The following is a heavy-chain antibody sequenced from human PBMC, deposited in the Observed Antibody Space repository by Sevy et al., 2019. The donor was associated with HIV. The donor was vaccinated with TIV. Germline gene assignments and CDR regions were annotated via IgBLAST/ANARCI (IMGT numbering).Heavy chain of an antibody. D-gene: IGHD3-22*01. V-gene: IGHV3-9*01. Sequence: GGSLRLSCATSGFKFDDYAMHWVRQAPGKGLEWVSSISWNSGSRDYADSVRGRFTISRDKAKNSVHLQMNNLRPEDTALYYCAKDKIMGYYESYGMDVWGQGTAVTVSS. CDR3: AKDKIMGYYESYGMDV. CDR1: GFKFDDYA. CDR2: ISWNSGSR. J-gene: IGHJ6*02.